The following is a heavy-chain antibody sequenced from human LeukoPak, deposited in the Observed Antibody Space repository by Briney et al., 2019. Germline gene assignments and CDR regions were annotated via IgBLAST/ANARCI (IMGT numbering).Heavy chain of an antibody. Sequence: GESLKISRKGSGYSFPTYWIGWVRQMPGEGLEWMGIIYPGDSDTRYSPSFEGEVTISADKSISTAYLQWSSLKASDTAMYYCARSGTIATRRNYIDYWGQGTLVTVSS. CDR3: ARSGTIATRRNYIDY. J-gene: IGHJ4*02. D-gene: IGHD6-6*01. CDR2: IYPGDSDT. V-gene: IGHV5-51*01. CDR1: GYSFPTYW.